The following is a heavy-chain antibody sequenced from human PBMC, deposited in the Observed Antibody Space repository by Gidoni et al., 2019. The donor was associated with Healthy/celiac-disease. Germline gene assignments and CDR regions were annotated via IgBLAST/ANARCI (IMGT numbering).Heavy chain of an antibody. CDR2: IIPILGIA. CDR3: ARDGAVAGSQKY. D-gene: IGHD6-19*01. J-gene: IGHJ4*02. V-gene: IGHV1-69*04. CDR1: GGTFSSYA. Sequence: QVQLVQSGAEVKKPGSSVKVSCTASGGTFSSYAISLVRQAPGQGLEWMGRIIPILGIANYAQKFQGRVTITADKSTSTAYMELSSLRSEDTAVYYCARDGAVAGSQKYWGQGTLVTVSS.